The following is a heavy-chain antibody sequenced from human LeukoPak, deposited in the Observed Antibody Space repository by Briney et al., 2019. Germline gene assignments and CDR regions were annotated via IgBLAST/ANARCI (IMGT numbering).Heavy chain of an antibody. J-gene: IGHJ4*02. CDR2: ISSNGGST. CDR1: GFTFSSYA. CDR3: ARGFGGSGYPL. V-gene: IGHV3-64*01. Sequence: GGSLRLSCAASGFTFSSYAMHWVRQAPGKGLEYVSAISSNGGSTYYANSVKGRFTISRDNSKNTLYLQMGSLRAEDMAVYYCARGFGGSGYPLWGQGTLVTVSS. D-gene: IGHD3-3*01.